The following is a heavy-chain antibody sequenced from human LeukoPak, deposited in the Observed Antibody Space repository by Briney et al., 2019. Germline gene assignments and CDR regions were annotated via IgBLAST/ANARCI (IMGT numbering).Heavy chain of an antibody. CDR3: TRATYSSSWYFAFDP. V-gene: IGHV4-59*08. Sequence: PSETLSLTCTVSGGSISSDYWSWIRQPPGKGLEWIGYIHYSGSTNYNPSLRSRVTMSVDPSKNQFSLKLNSVTAADTAVYYCTRATYSSSWYFAFDPWGQGTLVTVSS. D-gene: IGHD6-13*01. J-gene: IGHJ5*02. CDR2: IHYSGST. CDR1: GGSISSDY.